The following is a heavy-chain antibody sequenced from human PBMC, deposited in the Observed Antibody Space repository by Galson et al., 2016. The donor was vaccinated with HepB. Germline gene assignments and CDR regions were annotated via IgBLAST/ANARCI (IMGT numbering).Heavy chain of an antibody. V-gene: IGHV3-53*01. J-gene: IGHJ6*03. D-gene: IGHD3-16*01. CDR2: VYSDGST. Sequence: SLRLSCAASGFTVSSNYLSWVRQAPGKGLEWVPIVYSDGSTYYSDSVRGRFTISRDNSNNIVYLQMNSLRAEDTAVYFCAKNKATARVWGHYYYYMDVRGKGTTVTVSS. CDR3: AKNKATARVWGHYYYYMDV. CDR1: GFTVSSNY.